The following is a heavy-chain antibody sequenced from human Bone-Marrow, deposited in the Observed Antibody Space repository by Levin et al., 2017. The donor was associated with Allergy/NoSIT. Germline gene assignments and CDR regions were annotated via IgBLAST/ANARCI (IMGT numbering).Heavy chain of an antibody. V-gene: IGHV5-51*01. J-gene: IGHJ4*02. D-gene: IGHD4-23*01. CDR1: GYNFSTYW. CDR3: ARQLMTAVVTPFDY. Sequence: TGGSLRLSCKSSGYNFSTYWIGWVRQMPGKGLEWMGIIYPGDSDTRYSPSFQGQVTISADKSISTAYLQWSSLKASDTARYYCARQLMTAVVTPFDYWGQGTLVTVSS. CDR2: IYPGDSDT.